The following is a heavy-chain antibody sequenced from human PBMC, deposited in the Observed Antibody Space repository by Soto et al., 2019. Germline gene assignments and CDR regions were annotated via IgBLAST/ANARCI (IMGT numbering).Heavy chain of an antibody. CDR2: IKPSLGTA. CDR1: GFTFSNYP. J-gene: IGHJ4*02. Sequence: QVLLVQSGAEVKNPGSSVKVSCKASGFTFSNYPMGWVRQAPGQGLEWMGGIKPSLGTANYAQKFQGRVTITADESTSTVYMELSGLRYDDTAVYYCARGSGGCRSIICYSGEFWGQGTLVTVSS. V-gene: IGHV1-69*01. CDR3: ARGSGGCRSIICYSGEF. D-gene: IGHD2-2*01.